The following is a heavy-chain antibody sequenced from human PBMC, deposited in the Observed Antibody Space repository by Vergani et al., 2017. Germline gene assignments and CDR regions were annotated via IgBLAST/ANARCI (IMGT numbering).Heavy chain of an antibody. Sequence: QVQLVQSGAEVKKPGASVKVSCKASGYTFTKFGITWVRQAPGQGLQWMGWISAYNANTNFAQKLQGRVFMTTDTSTSTAYMELSSLRSEDTAVYYCARVVVPSFNYMDVWGKGTTVTVSS. V-gene: IGHV1-18*01. CDR1: GYTFTKFG. D-gene: IGHD2-2*01. CDR2: ISAYNANT. CDR3: ARVVVPSFNYMDV. J-gene: IGHJ6*03.